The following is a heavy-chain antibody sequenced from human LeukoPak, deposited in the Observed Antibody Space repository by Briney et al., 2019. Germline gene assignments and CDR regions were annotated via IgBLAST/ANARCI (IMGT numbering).Heavy chain of an antibody. CDR1: GFTFTNYD. V-gene: IGHV3-13*01. J-gene: IGHJ4*02. CDR2: IGTAGET. D-gene: IGHD1-26*01. Sequence: TGGSLRLSCAASGFTFTNYDMHWVRRAAGKGLEWVSAIGTAGETYYAVSVKGRFTISRDNAQNSLYLQMNSLRAEDTAVYYCARSPSWVLYFDYWGQGSLVTVSS. CDR3: ARSPSWVLYFDY.